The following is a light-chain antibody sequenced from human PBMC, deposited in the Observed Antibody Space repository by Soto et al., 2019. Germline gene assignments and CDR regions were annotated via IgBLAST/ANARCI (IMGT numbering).Light chain of an antibody. Sequence: DIQRTQGPSTLSGSVVDRGTSAFRPSQTVSGWVSCYQQKPGKGPKLLIYKAPTSKSGVTSRFTGSGSGTASPLTMSSLQPDDFATYYCPHYNSYSAAFGKGTKVDIK. J-gene: IGKJ1*01. CDR3: PHYNSYSAA. V-gene: IGKV1-5*03. CDR1: QTVSGW. CDR2: KAP.